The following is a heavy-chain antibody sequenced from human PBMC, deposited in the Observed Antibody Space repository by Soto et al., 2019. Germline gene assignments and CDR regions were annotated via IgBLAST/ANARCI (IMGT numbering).Heavy chain of an antibody. CDR3: TTIRGSGDQYYFEY. D-gene: IGHD7-27*01. CDR2: IKSKTDGGTT. CDR1: GFTFSNAW. V-gene: IGHV3-15*01. J-gene: IGHJ4*02. Sequence: EVQLVESGGGLAKPGESLRISCAASGFTFSNAWMCWVRQAPGKGLEWVGRIKSKTDGGTTDYAAPVKGRFTISSDDSRNTLYLQMNSLKDEDIGVYYCTTIRGSGDQYYFEYWGQGALVTVSS.